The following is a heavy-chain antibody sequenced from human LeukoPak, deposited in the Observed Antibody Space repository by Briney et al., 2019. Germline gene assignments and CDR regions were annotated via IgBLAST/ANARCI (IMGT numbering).Heavy chain of an antibody. CDR3: ARDLMTEPWHPADY. CDR1: GFTFSSYA. D-gene: IGHD1-14*01. Sequence: GGSLRLSCAVSGFTFSSYAMHWVRQAPGKGLEWVAVISYDGSNKYYADSVKGRFTISRDNSKNTLYLQMNSLRAEDTAVYYCARDLMTEPWHPADYWGQGTLVTVSS. CDR2: ISYDGSNK. V-gene: IGHV3-30-3*01. J-gene: IGHJ4*02.